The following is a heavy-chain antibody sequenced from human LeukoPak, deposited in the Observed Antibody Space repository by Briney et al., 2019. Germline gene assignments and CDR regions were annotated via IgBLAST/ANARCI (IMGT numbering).Heavy chain of an antibody. Sequence: GGPLRLSCAASGFTFSNYAMSWVRQAPGKGLEWVSAITGSGGNTYYADSVKGRFTISRDNSKNTVFLQMNSLRAEDTAVYYCAKWGDYDVLTGYYVSDYWGQGTLVTVSS. CDR3: AKWGDYDVLTGYYVSDY. D-gene: IGHD3-9*01. J-gene: IGHJ4*02. CDR2: ITGSGGNT. V-gene: IGHV3-23*01. CDR1: GFTFSNYA.